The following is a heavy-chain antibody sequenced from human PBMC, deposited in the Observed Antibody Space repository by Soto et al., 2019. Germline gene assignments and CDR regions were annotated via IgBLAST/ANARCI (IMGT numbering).Heavy chain of an antibody. CDR1: GFACSSYG. D-gene: IGHD3-10*01. CDR2: ISGSGGST. V-gene: IGHV3-23*01. J-gene: IGHJ4*02. CDR3: AKDPTTMVGGERYFDY. Sequence: GGSLRLSCAAAGFACSSYGRSWVRPAPGKGLEWVSAISGSGGSTYYADSVKGRFTISRDNSKNTLYLQMNSLRAEDTAVYYYAKDPTTMVGGERYFDYGGQGTLVTVSS.